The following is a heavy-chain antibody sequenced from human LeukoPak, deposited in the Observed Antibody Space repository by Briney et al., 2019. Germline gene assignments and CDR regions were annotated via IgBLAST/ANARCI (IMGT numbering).Heavy chain of an antibody. D-gene: IGHD5-18*01. CDR1: GFTFSNYG. Sequence: GGSLRLSCAASGFTFSNYGMTWVRQAPGKGLEWVSGISRSGRSTYYADSMRGRFTISRDNSKNTLYLQMNSLRAEDTAVYYCAKGDKPVIAMVKFDYWGQGTLVTVSS. V-gene: IGHV3-23*01. CDR3: AKGDKPVIAMVKFDY. CDR2: ISRSGRST. J-gene: IGHJ4*02.